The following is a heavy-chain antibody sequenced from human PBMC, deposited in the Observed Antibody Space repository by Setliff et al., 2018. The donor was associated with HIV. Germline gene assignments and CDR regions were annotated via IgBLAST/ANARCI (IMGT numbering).Heavy chain of an antibody. J-gene: IGHJ4*02. Sequence: GGSLRLSCAASGFTFSSSWMHWVRQAPGKGLVWVSRISNDGITTNYADSMKGRFTISRDNAKKLVYLQMNSLRAEDTAIYYCARDRASSGYYARFDHWGQGTLVTVSS. CDR1: GFTFSSSW. V-gene: IGHV3-74*01. D-gene: IGHD3-22*01. CDR2: ISNDGITT. CDR3: ARDRASSGYYARFDH.